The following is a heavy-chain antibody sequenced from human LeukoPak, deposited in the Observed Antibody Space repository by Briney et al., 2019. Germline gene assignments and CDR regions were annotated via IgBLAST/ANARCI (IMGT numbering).Heavy chain of an antibody. CDR3: ARGTRGWYGSN. V-gene: IGHV1-8*02. J-gene: IGHJ4*02. CDR2: MNPNSGNT. D-gene: IGHD6-19*01. CDR1: GGTFSSYA. Sequence: ASVKVSCKASGGTFSSYAISWVRQAPGQGLEWMGWMNPNSGNTGYAQKFQGRVTMTRNTSISTAYMELSSLRSEDTAVYYCARGTRGWYGSNWGQGTLVTVSS.